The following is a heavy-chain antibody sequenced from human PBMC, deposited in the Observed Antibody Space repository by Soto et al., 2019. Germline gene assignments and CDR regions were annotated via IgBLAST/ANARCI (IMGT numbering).Heavy chain of an antibody. CDR1: GGSISSYY. CDR3: ARGLDWNFLSRNYYHHYVLYV. V-gene: IGHV4-59*01. J-gene: IGHJ6*02. CDR2: IYYSGST. D-gene: IGHD1-7*01. Sequence: SETLSLTCTVSGGSISSYYWSWIRQPPGKGLERIGYIYYSGSTNYNPSLKSRVTISVDTSKNQFSLKLSSVTAADTAVYYCARGLDWNFLSRNYYHHYVLYVCGQGSTVTVSS.